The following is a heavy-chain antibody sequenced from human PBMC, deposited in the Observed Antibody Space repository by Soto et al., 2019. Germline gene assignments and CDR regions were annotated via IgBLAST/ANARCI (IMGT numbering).Heavy chain of an antibody. Sequence: QVQLVESGGGVVQPGRSLRLSCAASGFSFSDYAIHWVRQAPGKGLEWIALISFDGNTKYYADSVKGRFTISRDDSRSTLYLQMNSLRADDTAVYYCARRVVEAANTGPGLDYYDYWGQGTLVTVSS. J-gene: IGHJ4*02. CDR2: ISFDGNTK. CDR3: ARRVVEAANTGPGLDYYDY. V-gene: IGHV3-30-3*01. CDR1: GFSFSDYA. D-gene: IGHD6-13*01.